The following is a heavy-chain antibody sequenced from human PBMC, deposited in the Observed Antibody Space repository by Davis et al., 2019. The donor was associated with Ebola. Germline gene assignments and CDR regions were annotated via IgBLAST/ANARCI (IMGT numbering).Heavy chain of an antibody. J-gene: IGHJ4*02. CDR1: GYTFTNYY. CDR3: AKDAVVVVAATRFDY. Sequence: AASVKVSCKAAGYTFTNYYIHWVRQAPGQGLEWMGWISAYNGYTNYAQKVQGRVTMTTDTSTSTAYMELRGLRSDDTAVYYCAKDAVVVVAATRFDYWGQGTLVTVSS. CDR2: ISAYNGYT. V-gene: IGHV1-18*04. D-gene: IGHD2-15*01.